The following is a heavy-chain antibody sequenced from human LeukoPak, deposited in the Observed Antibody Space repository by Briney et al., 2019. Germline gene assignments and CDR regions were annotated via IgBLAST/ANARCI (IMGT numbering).Heavy chain of an antibody. CDR1: GGSISSYY. D-gene: IGHD2-2*01. CDR2: MYYSGSI. V-gene: IGHV4-59*01. Sequence: KPSETLSLTCTVSGGSISSYYWTWIRQPPGKGLEWLGQMYYSGSIKYNSSLKSRVTVSTDTSKNQFSLKLRSVTAADTATYYCARGVRHCASTTCFAGAGDIWGQGKMVTVSS. CDR3: ARGVRHCASTTCFAGAGDI. J-gene: IGHJ3*02.